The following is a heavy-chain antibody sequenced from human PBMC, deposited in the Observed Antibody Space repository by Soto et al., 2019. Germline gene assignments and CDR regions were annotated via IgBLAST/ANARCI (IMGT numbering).Heavy chain of an antibody. Sequence: SETLSLTCTVSGASITSSYWSWIRQSPEKGLEWIGYVYYSGSTNYNPSLKSRVTISVDTSKNQFSLKLSSVTAADTAVYYCARGYYDSSGQSNTFDIWGQGTMVTVSS. V-gene: IGHV4-59*01. D-gene: IGHD3-22*01. CDR2: VYYSGST. J-gene: IGHJ3*02. CDR3: ARGYYDSSGQSNTFDI. CDR1: GASITSSY.